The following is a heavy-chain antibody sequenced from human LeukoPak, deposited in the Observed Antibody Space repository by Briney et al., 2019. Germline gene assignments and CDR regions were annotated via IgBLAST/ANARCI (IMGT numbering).Heavy chain of an antibody. J-gene: IGHJ4*02. D-gene: IGHD6-19*01. V-gene: IGHV3-21*01. CDR3: ARDPEGIAVAGTPGFDY. CDR1: GFTFSSYS. CDR2: ISSSSSYI. Sequence: PGGSLRLSCAASGFTFSSYSMNWVRQAPGKGLEWVSSISSSSSYIYYADSVKGRFTISRDNAKNSLYLQMNSLRAEDTAVYYCARDPEGIAVAGTPGFDYWGQGTLVTVSS.